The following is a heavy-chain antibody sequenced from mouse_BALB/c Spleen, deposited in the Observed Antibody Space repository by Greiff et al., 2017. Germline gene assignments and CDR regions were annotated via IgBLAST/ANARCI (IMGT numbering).Heavy chain of an antibody. J-gene: IGHJ4*01. V-gene: IGHV5-9-4*01. Sequence: EVMLVESGGGLVKPGGSLKLSCAASGFTFSSYAMSWVRQSPEKRLEWVAEISSGGSYTYYPDTVTGRFTISRDNAKNTLYLEMSSLRSEDTAMFYGARGSRSSGSLAMDYWGQGTSVTVSS. CDR1: GFTFSSYA. CDR3: ARGSRSSGSLAMDY. CDR2: ISSGGSYT. D-gene: IGHD3-1*01.